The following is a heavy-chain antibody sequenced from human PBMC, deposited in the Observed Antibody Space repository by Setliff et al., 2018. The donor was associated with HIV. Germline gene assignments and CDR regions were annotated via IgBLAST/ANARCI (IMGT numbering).Heavy chain of an antibody. V-gene: IGHV3-30*02. CDR1: GVTFSIYS. D-gene: IGHD6-6*01. CDR2: IRLDGSDK. Sequence: PGGSLRLSCVVSGVTFSIYSMAWVRQAPGKGLEWVAFIRLDGSDKFYADSVKGRFTISRDNSKSTLFLQMNSLRSEDTAVYYCARDFYSSTSGAVPDWGQGTAVTVSS. CDR3: ARDFYSSTSGAVPD. J-gene: IGHJ6*02.